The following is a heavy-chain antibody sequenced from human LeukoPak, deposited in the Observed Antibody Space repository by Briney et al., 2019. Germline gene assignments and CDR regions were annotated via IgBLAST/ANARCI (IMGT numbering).Heavy chain of an antibody. D-gene: IGHD3/OR15-3a*01. V-gene: IGHV4-38-2*02. CDR1: AYSISNDYY. J-gene: IGHJ5*02. CDR2: IYYSGTT. Sequence: SETLSLTCTVSAYSISNDYYWVWIRQPPAKGLQWTGSIYYSGTTYYNPSLKSRVTISVDTSKNQFSLKLSSVTAADTAVYYCAKEVARRTGGFDPWGQGTLVTVSS. CDR3: AKEVARRTGGFDP.